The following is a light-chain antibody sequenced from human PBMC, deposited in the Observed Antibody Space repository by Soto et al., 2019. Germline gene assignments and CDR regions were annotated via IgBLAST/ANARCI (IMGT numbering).Light chain of an antibody. J-gene: IGLJ1*01. Sequence: SVLTQPPSASGTPGQRVTISCSGSSSNIGSNTVNWYQQLPGTAPKLLIYYNNQRPSGVPDRFSGSKSGTSASLAISGLQSEDEADYYCASWDDNLNGLVFGTGTKLTVL. V-gene: IGLV1-44*01. CDR3: ASWDDNLNGLV. CDR2: YNN. CDR1: SSNIGSNT.